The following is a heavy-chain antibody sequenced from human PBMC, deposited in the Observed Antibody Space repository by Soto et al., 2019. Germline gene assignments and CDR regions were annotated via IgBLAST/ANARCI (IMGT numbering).Heavy chain of an antibody. J-gene: IGHJ2*01. CDR2: ISWDGGST. Sequence: EVQLVESGGVVVQPGGSLRLSCAASGFTFDDYTMHWVRQAPGKGLEWVSLISWDGGSTYYADSVKGRFTISRDNSKNSLSLEMNSLRTEDTALYYCAKDTWGRGSEEGNYWYFDLWGRGTLVTVSS. D-gene: IGHD3-16*01. V-gene: IGHV3-43*01. CDR3: AKDTWGRGSEEGNYWYFDL. CDR1: GFTFDDYT.